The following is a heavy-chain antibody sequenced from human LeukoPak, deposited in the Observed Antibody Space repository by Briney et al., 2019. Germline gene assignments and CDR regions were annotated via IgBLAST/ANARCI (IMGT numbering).Heavy chain of an antibody. Sequence: GGSLRLSCAASGFIVSSNYMTWVRQALGKGLEWVSVIYSGGRTYYADSVKGRFTLSRDNSKNTLYLHMNSLRAEDTAVYYCARGNSGTSYVEYYYGMDVWGQGTTVTVSS. CDR3: ARGNSGTSYVEYYYGMDV. D-gene: IGHD1-26*01. V-gene: IGHV3-53*01. J-gene: IGHJ6*02. CDR2: IYSGGRT. CDR1: GFIVSSNY.